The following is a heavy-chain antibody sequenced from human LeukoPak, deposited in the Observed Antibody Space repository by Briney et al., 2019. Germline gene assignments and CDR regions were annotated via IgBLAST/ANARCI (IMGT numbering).Heavy chain of an antibody. J-gene: IGHJ2*01. CDR3: ARDTLWYFDL. Sequence: PSETLSLTCTVSGGSISSHYWNWLRQPPGKGLEWIGYIYYSGSTNYNPSLKSRVTISVDTSKNQFSLKLSSVTAADTAVYYCARDTLWYFDLWGRGTLVTVSS. V-gene: IGHV4-59*11. CDR1: GGSISSHY. CDR2: IYYSGST.